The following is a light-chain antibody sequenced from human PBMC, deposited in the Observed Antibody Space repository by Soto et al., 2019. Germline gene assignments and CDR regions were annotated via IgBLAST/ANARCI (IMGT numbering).Light chain of an antibody. V-gene: IGLV2-14*01. CDR2: DVS. CDR1: SSDVGGYNY. CDR3: SSYTSSSTL. J-gene: IGLJ1*01. Sequence: QSALTQPASVAGSPGQSITISCTGTSSDVGGYNYVSWYQQHPGKAPKLMIYDVSNRPSGVSNRFSGSKSVNTASLTISGLQAEDEADYYCSSYTSSSTLFGTGTKLTVL.